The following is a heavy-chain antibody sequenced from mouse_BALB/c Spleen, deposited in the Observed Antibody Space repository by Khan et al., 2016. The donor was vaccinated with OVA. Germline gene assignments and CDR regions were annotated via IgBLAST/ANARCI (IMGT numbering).Heavy chain of an antibody. V-gene: IGHV1-77*01. CDR1: EYIFTDYV. Sequence: QVQLQQPGPELVKPGASVKMSCKASEYIFTDYVMNWVKQRTGQGLEWIGQIYPGSDSTYYNEKFKDKATLTADRSSSTAYMQLNSLTSEDSAVYFCARGGWDVFAYWGQGTLVTVSA. J-gene: IGHJ3*01. CDR3: ARGGWDVFAY. CDR2: IYPGSDST. D-gene: IGHD4-1*01.